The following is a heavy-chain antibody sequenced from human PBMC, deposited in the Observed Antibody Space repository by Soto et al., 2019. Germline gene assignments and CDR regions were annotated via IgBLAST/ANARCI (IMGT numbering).Heavy chain of an antibody. CDR3: AKWEGLGSDYYYYAMDV. D-gene: IGHD1-26*01. J-gene: IGHJ6*02. CDR2: IYHSGYT. V-gene: IGHV4-31*03. Sequence: SETLSLTCTVSGGSISSGGYYWSWTRQDPGKGLEGIAYIYHSGYTFYTPSLKSRVTMSVDTSKNQFSLKLRSVTAADTAVYYCAKWEGLGSDYYYYAMDVWGQGTTVTVSS. CDR1: GGSISSGGYY.